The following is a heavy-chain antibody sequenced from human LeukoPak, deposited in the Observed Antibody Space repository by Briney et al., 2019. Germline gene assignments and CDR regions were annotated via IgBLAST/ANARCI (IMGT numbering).Heavy chain of an antibody. V-gene: IGHV4-39*07. CDR1: GGSISSSSYY. J-gene: IGHJ4*02. CDR3: ARTGPSSS. CDR2: IYYSGST. Sequence: PSETLSLTCTVSGGSISSSSYYWGWIRQPPGKGLEWIGSIYYSGSTYYNPSLKSRVTISVDTSKNQFSLKLSSVTAADTAVYYCARTGPSSSWGQGTLVTVSS. D-gene: IGHD6-6*01.